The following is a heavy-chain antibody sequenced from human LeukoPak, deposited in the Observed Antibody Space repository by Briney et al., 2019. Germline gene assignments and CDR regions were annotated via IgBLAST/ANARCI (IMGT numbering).Heavy chain of an antibody. V-gene: IGHV4-38-2*02. CDR3: ARESEASSSYFSQRAGTYFQH. CDR1: GYSISSGYY. Sequence: SETLSLTCTVSGYSISSGYYWGWIRQPPGKGLEWIGSIYHSGSTNYNPSLKSRVTISVDTSKNQFSLKLSSVTAADTAVYYCARESEASSSYFSQRAGTYFQHWGQGTLVTVSS. D-gene: IGHD6-13*01. CDR2: IYHSGST. J-gene: IGHJ1*01.